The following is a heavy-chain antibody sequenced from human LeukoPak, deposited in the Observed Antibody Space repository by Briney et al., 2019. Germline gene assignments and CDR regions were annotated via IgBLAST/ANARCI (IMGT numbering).Heavy chain of an antibody. CDR3: ARDGRGITMVRGVIVEYFDL. CDR1: GFTFSDYY. J-gene: IGHJ2*01. D-gene: IGHD3-10*01. CDR2: ISNKGSSSTT. Sequence: GGSLRLSCAASGFTFSDYYMGWVRQAPGKGLEWVSYISNKGSSSTTYYADSVKGRFTISRDDAQNSLYLQMNSLRAEDTAVYYCARDGRGITMVRGVIVEYFDLWGRGTLVTVSS. V-gene: IGHV3-11*01.